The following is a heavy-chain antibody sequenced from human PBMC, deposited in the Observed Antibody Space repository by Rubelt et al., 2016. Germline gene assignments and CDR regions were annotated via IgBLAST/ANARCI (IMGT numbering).Heavy chain of an antibody. CDR1: GGSISSYY. J-gene: IGHJ5*02. CDR3: AREAGYSSSWYYGDYNWFDP. CDR2: IYYSGST. D-gene: IGHD6-13*01. V-gene: IGHV4-59*01. Sequence: QVQLQESGPGLVKPSQTLSLTCTVSGGSISSYYWSWIRQPPGKGLEWIGYIYYSGSTNYNPSLKGRVTISVDPSKTQFSLKRGSVAAADTAVYYCAREAGYSSSWYYGDYNWFDPWGQGTLVTVSS.